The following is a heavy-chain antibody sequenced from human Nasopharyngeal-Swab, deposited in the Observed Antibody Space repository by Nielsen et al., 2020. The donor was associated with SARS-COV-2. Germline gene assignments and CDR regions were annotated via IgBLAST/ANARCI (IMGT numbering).Heavy chain of an antibody. J-gene: IGHJ6*02. CDR2: ISAYGNT. CDR3: ATYSGSYSGVDYYYGMDV. V-gene: IGHV1-18*01. Sequence: ASVKVSCKGVGYTFTTYGINWVRQAPGQGPEWMGWISAYGNTNYAQQLQGRVTLTTDTSTSTAYMELMSLRSDDTAVYYCATYSGSYSGVDYYYGMDVWGQGTTVTVSS. CDR1: GYTFTTYG. D-gene: IGHD1-26*01.